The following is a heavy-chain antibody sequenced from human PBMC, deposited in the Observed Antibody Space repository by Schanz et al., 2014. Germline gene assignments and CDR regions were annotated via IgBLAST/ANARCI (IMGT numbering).Heavy chain of an antibody. Sequence: EVQLVESGGGLVQPGGSLRLSCAASGITFSSHSFNWVRQAPGKGLEWVSALSEGGGGTHYADSVRGRFTISSDSSKNTLYLQMSSRRADDTAVYYCAKAADWPVTRFDPWGQGTLVTVSS. CDR2: LSEGGGGT. D-gene: IGHD3-9*01. J-gene: IGHJ5*02. CDR3: AKAADWPVTRFDP. V-gene: IGHV3-23*04. CDR1: GITFSSHS.